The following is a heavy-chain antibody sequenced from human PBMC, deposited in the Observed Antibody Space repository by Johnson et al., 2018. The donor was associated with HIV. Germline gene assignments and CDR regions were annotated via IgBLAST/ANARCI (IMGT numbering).Heavy chain of an antibody. CDR3: ARAGYGGNYAFDI. Sequence: QVQLVESGGGVVQPGRSLRLSCAASGFTFSSYGMHWVRQTPGKGLQWVAVIWYDGNNKYYADSVKGRFTISRDNAKHSLYLQMNSLRAEDTAVYYCARAGYGGNYAFDIWGQGTMVTVSS. CDR2: IWYDGNNK. CDR1: GFTFSSYG. D-gene: IGHD4-23*01. J-gene: IGHJ3*02. V-gene: IGHV3-33*01.